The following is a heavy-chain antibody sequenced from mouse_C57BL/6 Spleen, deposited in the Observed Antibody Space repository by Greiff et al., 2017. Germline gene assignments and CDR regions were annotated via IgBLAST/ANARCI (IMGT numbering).Heavy chain of an antibody. CDR3: ARGSYYGSSYWYFDV. V-gene: IGHV1-64*01. CDR1: GYTFTSYW. Sequence: QVQLQQPGAELVKPGASVKLSCKASGYTFTSYWMHWVKQRPGQGLEWIGVIHPNSGSTNYNEKFKSKATLTVDKSSSTAYMQLSSLTSEDSAVYYCARGSYYGSSYWYFDVWGTGTTVTVSS. CDR2: IHPNSGST. D-gene: IGHD1-1*01. J-gene: IGHJ1*03.